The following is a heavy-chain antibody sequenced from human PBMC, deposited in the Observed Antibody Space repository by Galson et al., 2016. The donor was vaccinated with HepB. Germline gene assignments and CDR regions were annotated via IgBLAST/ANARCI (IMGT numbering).Heavy chain of an antibody. J-gene: IGHJ4*02. D-gene: IGHD2-21*02. Sequence: SETLSLTCNVSGGSISSYFWSWIRQPPGKGLEWIGYIYKTGTTSYSPSLKSRVTVPVDTSKNQFSLKLRSVTAADTAVYYCARGVTGAPYFDFWGQGAPVTVSS. CDR3: ARGVTGAPYFDF. CDR1: GGSISSYF. V-gene: IGHV4-59*01. CDR2: IYKTGTT.